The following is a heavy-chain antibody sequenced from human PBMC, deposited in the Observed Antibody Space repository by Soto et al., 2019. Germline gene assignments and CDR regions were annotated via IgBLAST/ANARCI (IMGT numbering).Heavy chain of an antibody. Sequence: QITLKESGPTLVKPTQTLTLTCTFSGFSLSTSGVGVGWIRQPPGKALEWLALIYWDDNKRYSPSLKSRLTTTKDTTKNQMVLTMTNMDPVDTATYSCPPRIVTNTWSDTWGQGTLVTVSS. CDR3: PPRIVTNTWSDT. CDR2: IYWDDNK. CDR1: GFSLSTSGVG. V-gene: IGHV2-5*02. J-gene: IGHJ5*02. D-gene: IGHD3-22*01.